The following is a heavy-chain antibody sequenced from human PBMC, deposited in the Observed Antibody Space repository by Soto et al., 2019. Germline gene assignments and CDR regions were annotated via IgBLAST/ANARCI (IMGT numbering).Heavy chain of an antibody. D-gene: IGHD2-15*01. CDR1: GGSISSYY. Sequence: TLSLTCTISGGSISSYYWSWIRQPPGKGLELIGYIYYSVRTNYNPSXXSRVIISXXTSKHQFSLRXGSVTXSHTAVYSCRDNYCNAFDIWRQGRMVT. V-gene: IGHV4-59*08. CDR3: RDNYCNAFDI. J-gene: IGHJ3*02. CDR2: IYYSVRT.